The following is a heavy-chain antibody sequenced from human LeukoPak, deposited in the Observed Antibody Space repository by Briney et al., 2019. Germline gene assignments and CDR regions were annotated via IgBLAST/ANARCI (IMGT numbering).Heavy chain of an antibody. CDR1: GYTFTSHG. Sequence: ASVKVSCKASGYTFTSHGISWVRQAPGQGLEWMGWISAYNGNTNYAQKLQGRVTMTTDTSTSTAYMELRSLRSDDTAVYYCARGCSSTSCSIPSNYWGQGTLVTVSS. J-gene: IGHJ4*02. CDR2: ISAYNGNT. D-gene: IGHD2-2*01. CDR3: ARGCSSTSCSIPSNY. V-gene: IGHV1-18*01.